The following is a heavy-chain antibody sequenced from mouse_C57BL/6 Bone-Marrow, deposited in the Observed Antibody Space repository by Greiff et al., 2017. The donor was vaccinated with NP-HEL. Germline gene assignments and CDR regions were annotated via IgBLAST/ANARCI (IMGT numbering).Heavy chain of an antibody. CDR1: GYTFTSYW. J-gene: IGHJ2*01. CDR3: YDYDGYFDY. CDR2: IHPNSGST. Sequence: QVHVKQPGAELVKPGASVKLSCKASGYTFTSYWMHWVKQRPGQGLEWIGMIHPNSGSTNYNEKFKSKATLTVDKSSSTAYMQLSSLTSEDSAVYYCYDYDGYFDYWGQGTTLTVSS. V-gene: IGHV1-64*01. D-gene: IGHD2-4*01.